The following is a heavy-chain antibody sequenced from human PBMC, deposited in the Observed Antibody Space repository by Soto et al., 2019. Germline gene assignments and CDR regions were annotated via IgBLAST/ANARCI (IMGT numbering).Heavy chain of an antibody. D-gene: IGHD5-18*01. V-gene: IGHV3-33*01. J-gene: IGHJ6*02. Sequence: GSLRLSCAASGFTFSSYGMHWVRQAPGKGLEWVAVIWYDGSNKYYADSVKGRFTISRDNSKNTLYLQMNSLRAEDTAVYYCARDRAWIQLWLAPSSYSGMDVWGQGTTVTVSS. CDR3: ARDRAWIQLWLAPSSYSGMDV. CDR1: GFTFSSYG. CDR2: IWYDGSNK.